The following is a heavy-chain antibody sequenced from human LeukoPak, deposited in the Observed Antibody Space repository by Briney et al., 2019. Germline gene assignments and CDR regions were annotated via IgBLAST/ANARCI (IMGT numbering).Heavy chain of an antibody. CDR3: ASGDNYYGSGCFDY. V-gene: IGHV3-74*01. D-gene: IGHD3-10*01. CDR1: GFTFSSYW. J-gene: IGHJ4*02. Sequence: PGGSLRLSCAASGFTFSSYWMHSVRQAPGKGLLWVSRINSDGTSTTYADSVKGRFTISRDSAKNTLYLQMNSLRAEDTAVYYCASGDNYYGSGCFDYWGRGTLVTVSS. CDR2: INSDGTST.